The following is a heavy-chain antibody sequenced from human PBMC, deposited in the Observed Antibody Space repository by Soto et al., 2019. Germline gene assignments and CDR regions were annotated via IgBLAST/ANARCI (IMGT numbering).Heavy chain of an antibody. V-gene: IGHV3-23*01. Sequence: EVQLLESGGHLIQPGESLRLSCAASGFSFSGYTMNWVRQAQGKGLEWISGINGGGGTTYYEDSVKGRFTISRNDSKNNLKLQMNSPRTEDTAIYYCAKDRHPDGIWTFDYWGRGTLVTVSS. CDR2: INGGGGTT. D-gene: IGHD3-9*01. CDR1: GFSFSGYT. CDR3: AKDRHPDGIWTFDY. J-gene: IGHJ4*02.